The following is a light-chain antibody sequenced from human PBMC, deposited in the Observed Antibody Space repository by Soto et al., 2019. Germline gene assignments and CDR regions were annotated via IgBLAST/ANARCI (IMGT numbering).Light chain of an antibody. Sequence: ETGMTQSPATLSVSPGERATLSCRASQSVSSYLAWYQQKPGQAPRLLIYGASTRATGIPARFSGSGSGTDFTLTISRLEPEDFAVYYCQQYNNWPPWTFGQGTKVDIK. CDR3: QQYNNWPPWT. J-gene: IGKJ1*01. V-gene: IGKV3-15*01. CDR2: GAS. CDR1: QSVSSY.